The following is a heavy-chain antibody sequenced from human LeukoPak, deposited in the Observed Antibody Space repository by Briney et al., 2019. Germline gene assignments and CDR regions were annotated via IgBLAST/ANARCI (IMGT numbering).Heavy chain of an antibody. CDR2: IYSGGST. V-gene: IGHV3-66*01. J-gene: IGHJ4*02. CDR1: GFTVSSNY. CDR3: ARDRAVAGTGFYDC. Sequence: GGSLRLSCAASGFTVSSNYMSWVRQAPGKGLEWVSVIYSGGSTYYADSVKGRFTISRDNSKNTLYLQMNSLRAEDTAVYYCARDRAVAGTGFYDCWGQGALVTVSS. D-gene: IGHD6-19*01.